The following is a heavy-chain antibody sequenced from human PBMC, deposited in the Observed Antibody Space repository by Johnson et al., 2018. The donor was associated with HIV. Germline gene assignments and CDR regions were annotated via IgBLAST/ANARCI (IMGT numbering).Heavy chain of an antibody. Sequence: QVQLVESGGGVVQPGRSLRLSCAASGFTFSSYALHWVRQAPGKGLEWVSVIYSGGSTYYADSVKGRFTISRDNSKNTLYLQMNSLRAEDTAVYYCARDRSIVGALDAFDIWGQGTMVTVSS. D-gene: IGHD1-26*01. J-gene: IGHJ3*02. CDR1: GFTFSSYA. CDR2: IYSGGST. CDR3: ARDRSIVGALDAFDI. V-gene: IGHV3-NL1*01.